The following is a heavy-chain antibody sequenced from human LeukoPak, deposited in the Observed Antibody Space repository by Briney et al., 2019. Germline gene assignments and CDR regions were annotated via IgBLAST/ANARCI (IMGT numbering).Heavy chain of an antibody. V-gene: IGHV4-39*07. Sequence: SETLSLTCTVSGGSISSSSYYWGWIRQPPGKGLEWIGSIYYSGSTYYNPSLKSRVTISVDTSKNQFSLKLSSVTAADTAVYYCARDRPSGSCDYWGQGTLVTVSS. CDR3: ARDRPSGSCDY. CDR2: IYYSGST. D-gene: IGHD2-15*01. CDR1: GGSISSSSYY. J-gene: IGHJ4*02.